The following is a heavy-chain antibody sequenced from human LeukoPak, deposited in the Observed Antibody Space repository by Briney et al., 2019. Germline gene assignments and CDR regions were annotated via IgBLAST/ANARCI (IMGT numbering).Heavy chain of an antibody. D-gene: IGHD6-19*01. V-gene: IGHV3-33*08. CDR3: ARVSGWYGYGMDV. CDR1: GFTFNNYP. J-gene: IGHJ6*02. Sequence: GGSLRLSCAGSGFTFNNYPISWVRQTPGKGLEWVAVIWYDGSNKYYADSVKGRFTISRDNSKNTLYLQMNSLRAEDTAVYYCARVSGWYGYGMDVWGQGTTVTVSS. CDR2: IWYDGSNK.